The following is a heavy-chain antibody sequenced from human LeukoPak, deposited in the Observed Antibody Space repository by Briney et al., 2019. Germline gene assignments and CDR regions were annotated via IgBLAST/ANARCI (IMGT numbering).Heavy chain of an antibody. Sequence: SLRLSCAASGFTFSSYWMHWVRQAPGKGLVWVSRIKSDGCTNYADSVKGRFTISRDNAKNTVSLQMNSLRAEDTGVYYCARAPSEIGGYYPEYFRHWGQGTLVSLYS. D-gene: IGHD3-22*01. J-gene: IGHJ1*01. CDR2: IKSDGCT. V-gene: IGHV3-74*01. CDR1: GFTFSSYW. CDR3: ARAPSEIGGYYPEYFRH.